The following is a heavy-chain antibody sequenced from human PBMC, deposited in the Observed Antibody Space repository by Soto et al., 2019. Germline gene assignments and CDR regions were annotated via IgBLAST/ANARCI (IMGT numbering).Heavy chain of an antibody. V-gene: IGHV1-3*01. D-gene: IGHD2-2*01. Sequence: GASVKVSCKASGYTFTSYAMHWVRQAPGQRLEWMGWINAGNGNTKYSQKFQGRVTITRDTSASTAYMELSSLRSEDTAVYYCASLLGYCSSTSCYGYYYGMDVWGRGTTVT. CDR2: INAGNGNT. CDR3: ASLLGYCSSTSCYGYYYGMDV. J-gene: IGHJ6*02. CDR1: GYTFTSYA.